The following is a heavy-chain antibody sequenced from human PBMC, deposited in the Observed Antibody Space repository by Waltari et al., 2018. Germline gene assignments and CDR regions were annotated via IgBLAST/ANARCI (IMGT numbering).Heavy chain of an antibody. CDR2: VIPILGAT. CDR3: ARGDATPPYYYFHS. V-gene: IGHV1-69*11. D-gene: IGHD2-15*01. CDR1: GDTFSLYA. Sequence: QVHLAQSGAEVRKPGSSVKVSCKASGDTFSLYAMAWGRQAPGQGREWMGGVIPILGATNSAQKCQGRVTIPADESTSTAYMELSSLRSEDTALYFCARGDATPPYYYFHSWGQGTLVTVSS. J-gene: IGHJ4*02.